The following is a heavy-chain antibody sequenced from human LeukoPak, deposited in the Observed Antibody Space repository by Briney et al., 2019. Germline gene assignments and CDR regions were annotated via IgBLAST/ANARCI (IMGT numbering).Heavy chain of an antibody. J-gene: IGHJ6*02. Sequence: HPGGSLRLYCAASGFTFSSYGMHWVRQAAGKGLEWVAVISYDGSNKYYADAVKGRFTISRDNSKNTLYLQMNSLRAEDTAVYYCAKDLVRFLEWSPSYYYGMNVWGQGTTVTVSS. CDR2: ISYDGSNK. CDR1: GFTFSSYG. CDR3: AKDLVRFLEWSPSYYYGMNV. V-gene: IGHV3-30*18. D-gene: IGHD3-3*01.